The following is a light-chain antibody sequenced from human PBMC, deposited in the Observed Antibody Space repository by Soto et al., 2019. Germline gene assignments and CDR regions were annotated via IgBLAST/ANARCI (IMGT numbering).Light chain of an antibody. CDR2: AAS. CDR3: QKDNSAPWT. V-gene: IGKV1-27*01. J-gene: IGKJ1*01. CDR1: QGISNY. Sequence: DIQMTQSPSSLSASVGDRVTITCRASQGISNYLDWYQQKPGKVPKLLIYAASTLQTGVPSRFSGSGTRTDFTLTISSLQPEDVATYYCQKDNSAPWTFGQGTKVEIK.